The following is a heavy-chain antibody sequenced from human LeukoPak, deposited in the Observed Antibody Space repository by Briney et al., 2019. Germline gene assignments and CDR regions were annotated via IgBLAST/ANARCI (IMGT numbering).Heavy chain of an antibody. J-gene: IGHJ4*02. D-gene: IGHD3-10*01. Sequence: GGSLRLSCAASGFTFSTYDMHWVRQAPGKGPEWVAFIRYDRSDKLYADSVKGRFTISRDNSKNTLYLQMNSLRAEDTAMYYCAKRGGTYIGFFDYWGQGTLVTVSS. CDR1: GFTFSTYD. V-gene: IGHV3-30*02. CDR3: AKRGGTYIGFFDY. CDR2: IRYDRSDK.